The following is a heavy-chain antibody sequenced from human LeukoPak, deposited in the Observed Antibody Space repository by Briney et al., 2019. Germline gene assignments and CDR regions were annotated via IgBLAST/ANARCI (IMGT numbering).Heavy chain of an antibody. CDR2: ISWNSGSI. D-gene: IGHD5-12*01. Sequence: RTGGSLRLSCAASGFTFDDYAMHWVRQAPGKGLEWVSGISWNSGSIGYADSVKGRFTISRDNAKNSLYLQMNSLRAEDTAAYYCARVKVWVVAATYYYYGMDVWGQGTTVTVSS. CDR3: ARVKVWVVAATYYYYGMDV. V-gene: IGHV3-9*01. CDR1: GFTFDDYA. J-gene: IGHJ6*02.